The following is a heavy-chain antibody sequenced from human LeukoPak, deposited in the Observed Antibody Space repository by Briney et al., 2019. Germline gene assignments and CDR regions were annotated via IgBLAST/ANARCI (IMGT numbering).Heavy chain of an antibody. V-gene: IGHV4-59*08. D-gene: IGHD2-2*01. CDR1: GGSISSYY. CDR2: IYYSGST. CDR3: ARLGIGVVPSAMLGDYYFDY. Sequence: SETLSVTCTVSGGSISSYYWSWIRQPPGKGLEWIGYIYYSGSTNYNPSLKSRVTISVDTSKNQFSLKLTSVTAADTAVYYCARLGIGVVPSAMLGDYYFDYWGQGTLVAVSS. J-gene: IGHJ4*02.